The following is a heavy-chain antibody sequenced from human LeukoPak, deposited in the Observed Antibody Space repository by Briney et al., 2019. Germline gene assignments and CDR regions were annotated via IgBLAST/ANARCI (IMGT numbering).Heavy chain of an antibody. Sequence: GGSLRLSCVASGFTFSESWMNWVRQAPGKGLEWVAHINPDGRDTYYVDSVKGRFTISRDNAQNSMYLQMNSLRVEDTAVYYCTSWGDTTAEYFQRWGQGTLVTVSS. V-gene: IGHV3-7*01. CDR2: INPDGRDT. D-gene: IGHD2-21*02. J-gene: IGHJ1*01. CDR1: GFTFSESW. CDR3: TSWGDTTAEYFQR.